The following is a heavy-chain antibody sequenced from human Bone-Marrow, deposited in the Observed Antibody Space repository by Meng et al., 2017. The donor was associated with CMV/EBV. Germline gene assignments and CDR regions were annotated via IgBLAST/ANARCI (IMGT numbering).Heavy chain of an antibody. Sequence: GESLKISCAASGLTFSSYWMSWVRQAPGKGLEWVANIKQDGSEKYYVDSVKGRFTISRDNAKNSLYLQMNSLRAEDTAVYYCARMEASFYYYAMDVWGQGTTVTVSS. V-gene: IGHV3-7*01. D-gene: IGHD2-15*01. CDR1: GLTFSSYW. CDR2: IKQDGSEK. CDR3: ARMEASFYYYAMDV. J-gene: IGHJ6*02.